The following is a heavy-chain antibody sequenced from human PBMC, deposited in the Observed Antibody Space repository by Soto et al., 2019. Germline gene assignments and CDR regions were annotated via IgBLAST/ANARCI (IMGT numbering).Heavy chain of an antibody. CDR3: ASPRPSSDGTTPIDY. CDR1: GFTFSSYA. Sequence: QVQLVESGGGVVQPGRSLRLSCAASGFTFSSYAMHWVRQAPGKGLEWVAVISYDGSNKYYADSVKGRFTISRDNSKNALYQQMNSLRAEDTAGYLCASPRPSSDGTTPIDYWGQGTLVTVSS. J-gene: IGHJ4*02. V-gene: IGHV3-30-3*01. D-gene: IGHD1-1*01. CDR2: ISYDGSNK.